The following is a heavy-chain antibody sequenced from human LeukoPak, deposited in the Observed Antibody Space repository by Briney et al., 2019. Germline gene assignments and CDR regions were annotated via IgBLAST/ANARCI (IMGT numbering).Heavy chain of an antibody. CDR1: GFTFSSNW. J-gene: IGHJ4*02. CDR3: ARHLSGVTGYTYGRGIDY. CDR2: IKEDGSEK. Sequence: GGSLRLSCAASGFTFSSNWMSWVRQAPGKGLEWVANIKEDGSEKYYVDSVKGRFTISRDNSKNTLYLQMISLRAEDTAVYYCARHLSGVTGYTYGRGIDYWGQGTLVSVSS. D-gene: IGHD5-18*01. V-gene: IGHV3-7*01.